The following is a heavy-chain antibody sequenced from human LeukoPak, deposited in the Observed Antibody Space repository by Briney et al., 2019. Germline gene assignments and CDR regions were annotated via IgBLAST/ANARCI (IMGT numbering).Heavy chain of an antibody. CDR3: ARDKWFGDRYYFDY. CDR2: IYSGGST. V-gene: IGHV3-53*01. J-gene: IGHJ4*02. Sequence: GGSLRLSCAASGFTVSSNYMSWVRQAPGKGLEWVSVIYSGGSTYYADSVKGRFTISRDNSKNTLYLQMNSLRAEDTAVYHCARDKWFGDRYYFDYWGQGTLVTVSS. CDR1: GFTVSSNY. D-gene: IGHD3-10*01.